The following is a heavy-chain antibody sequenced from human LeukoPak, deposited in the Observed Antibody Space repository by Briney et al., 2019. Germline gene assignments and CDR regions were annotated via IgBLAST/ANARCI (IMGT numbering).Heavy chain of an antibody. Sequence: GGSMRLSCAASGFTFSSYAMTWVRQAPGKGLEWVSTISGSGDRTYYADSVKGRFTISRDNSKNTLYLQMNSLRAEDTAVYYCAKGGYCSSTSCYTLYYFDYWGQGTLVTVSS. V-gene: IGHV3-23*01. CDR1: GFTFSSYA. J-gene: IGHJ4*02. CDR2: ISGSGDRT. D-gene: IGHD2-2*02. CDR3: AKGGYCSSTSCYTLYYFDY.